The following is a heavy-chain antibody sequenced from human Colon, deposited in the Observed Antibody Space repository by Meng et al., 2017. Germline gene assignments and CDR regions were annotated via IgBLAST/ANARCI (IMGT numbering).Heavy chain of an antibody. CDR3: ARSVRLGVAGKSGAY. J-gene: IGHJ4*02. Sequence: QVQLQQCGAGLLKPSETLSLTCAVYGGSFSGYSWSWIRQPPGKGLEWIGEINHTGNTSYNPSLKSRLTISVDTSKNQFSLNLSSVTAADTALYYCARSVRLGVAGKSGAYWGQGTLVTVSS. CDR1: GGSFSGYS. CDR2: INHTGNT. D-gene: IGHD6-19*01. V-gene: IGHV4-34*01.